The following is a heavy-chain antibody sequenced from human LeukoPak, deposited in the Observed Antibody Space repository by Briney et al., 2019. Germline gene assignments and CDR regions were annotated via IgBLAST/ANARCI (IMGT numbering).Heavy chain of an antibody. CDR2: INTDGSST. Sequence: GGSLRLSCAASGFTFSSYWMHWVRQAPGKGLVWVSRINTDGSSTSYADSVKGRFTISRDNAKNTLYLQMNSLRAEDTAVYYCARVSGYSSPLDIWGQRTMVTVSS. CDR3: ARVSGYSSPLDI. V-gene: IGHV3-74*01. D-gene: IGHD6-13*01. J-gene: IGHJ3*02. CDR1: GFTFSSYW.